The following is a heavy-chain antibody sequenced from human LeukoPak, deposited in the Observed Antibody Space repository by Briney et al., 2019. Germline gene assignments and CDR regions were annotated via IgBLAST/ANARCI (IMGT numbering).Heavy chain of an antibody. J-gene: IGHJ3*02. CDR1: GGSFSGYY. CDR2: INHSGST. Sequence: PSETLSLTCAVYGGSFSGYYWSWIRQPPGKGLEWIWEINHSGSTNYNPSLKSRVTISVDTSKNQFSLKVSSVTAADTAVYYCARADNYDFWSGYAANPDRPDAFDIWGQGTMVTVSS. V-gene: IGHV4-34*01. D-gene: IGHD3-3*01. CDR3: ARADNYDFWSGYAANPDRPDAFDI.